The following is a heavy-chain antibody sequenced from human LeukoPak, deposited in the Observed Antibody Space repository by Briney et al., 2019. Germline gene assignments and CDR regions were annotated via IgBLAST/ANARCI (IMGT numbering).Heavy chain of an antibody. Sequence: GGSLRLSCAASGFTVSSNYMSWVRQAPGKGLEWVAVISYDGSNKYYADSVKGRFTISRDNSKNTLYLQMNSLRAEDTAVYYCARDLTGPHRGYYYYYGMDVWGQGTTVTVSS. CDR2: ISYDGSNK. CDR1: GFTVSSNY. V-gene: IGHV3-30-3*01. D-gene: IGHD1-14*01. CDR3: ARDLTGPHRGYYYYYGMDV. J-gene: IGHJ6*02.